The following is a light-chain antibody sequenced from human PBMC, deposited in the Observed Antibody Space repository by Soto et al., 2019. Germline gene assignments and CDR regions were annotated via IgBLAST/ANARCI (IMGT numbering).Light chain of an antibody. CDR2: DAS. Sequence: EIVLTQSAATLSLSPGERATLSCRASQSGSGYLAWYPQKPGQAPRLLIYDASNRATGIAARFSGSGPGTNCTLSISSLEPEDFAVYYCPQRSNWPYTFGQGTKLELK. CDR3: PQRSNWPYT. J-gene: IGKJ2*01. V-gene: IGKV3-11*01. CDR1: QSGSGY.